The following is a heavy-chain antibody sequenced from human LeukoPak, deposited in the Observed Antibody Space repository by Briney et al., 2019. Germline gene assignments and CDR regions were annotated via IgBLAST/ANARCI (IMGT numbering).Heavy chain of an antibody. CDR2: IYCSGST. Sequence: PSETLSLTCTVSGGSISSGGYYWGWIRQHPGKGLEWIGYIYCSGSTYYNPSLKSRVTISVDTSKNQFSLKLSSVTAADTAVYYCARLPYYYDSSGYYYYFDYWGQGTLVSVSS. D-gene: IGHD3-22*01. V-gene: IGHV4-31*03. CDR3: ARLPYYYDSSGYYYYFDY. J-gene: IGHJ4*02. CDR1: GGSISSGGYY.